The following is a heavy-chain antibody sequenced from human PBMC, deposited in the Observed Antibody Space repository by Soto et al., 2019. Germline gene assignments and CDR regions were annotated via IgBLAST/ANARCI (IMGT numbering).Heavy chain of an antibody. CDR2: ISGSGGST. V-gene: IGHV3-23*01. D-gene: IGHD3-3*01. CDR3: AKDLDYDFWSGYYDF. J-gene: IGHJ4*02. CDR1: GFTFSSYA. Sequence: GGSLSLPCAASGFTFSSYAMSWVRQAPGKGLEWVSAISGSGGSTYYADSVKGRFTISRNNSKNTLYLQMNSLRAEDTAVYYFAKDLDYDFWSGYYDFWGQGTLVTVYS.